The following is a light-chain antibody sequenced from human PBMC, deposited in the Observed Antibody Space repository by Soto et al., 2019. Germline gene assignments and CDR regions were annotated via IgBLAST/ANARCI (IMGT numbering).Light chain of an antibody. CDR2: GAS. CDR3: QQCYILPRP. CDR1: QGRGSC. J-gene: IGKJ5*01. Sequence: KKSAVTLSLTQGDTATLSCMASQGRGSCLAWYQQKPGQAPKLLIFGASGRPSGIPARISGSGSGTDFTLTISSLQSEDFAGYCCQQCYILPRPFGDGTSLDI. V-gene: IGKV3-15*01.